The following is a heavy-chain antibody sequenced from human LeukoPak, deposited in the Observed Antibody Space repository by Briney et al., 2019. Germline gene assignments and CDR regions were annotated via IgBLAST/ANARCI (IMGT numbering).Heavy chain of an antibody. J-gene: IGHJ5*02. CDR3: ARDAGDCGSDCPRWFDP. CDR1: GFTFSSYW. D-gene: IGHD2-21*02. CDR2: INTDGTST. V-gene: IGHV3-74*01. Sequence: GGSLRLSCAASGFTFSSYWMHWVRQAPGKGLVWVSRINTDGTSTSYADSVKGRFTISRDNAKNTVDLQMNSLRGEDTAVYYCARDAGDCGSDCPRWFDPWGQGTLVTVSS.